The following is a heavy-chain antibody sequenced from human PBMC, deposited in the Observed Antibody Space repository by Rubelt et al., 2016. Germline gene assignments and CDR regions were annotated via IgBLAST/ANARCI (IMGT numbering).Heavy chain of an antibody. CDR3: AREGDYYYGMDV. CDR1: GYTFTGYY. V-gene: IGHV1-2*05. Sequence: QVQLVQPGAEVKKPGASVKVSCKASGYTFTGYYMHWVRQAPGQGLEWMGRTNPNRGGTNYAQRFQGGVTMSRYTSISTAYMELSRLGSDDTDVYYCAREGDYYYGMDVWGQGTTVTVSS. J-gene: IGHJ6*02. D-gene: IGHD1-26*01. CDR2: TNPNRGGT.